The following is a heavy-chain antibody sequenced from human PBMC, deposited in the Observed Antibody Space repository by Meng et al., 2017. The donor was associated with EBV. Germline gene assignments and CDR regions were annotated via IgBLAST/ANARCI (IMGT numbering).Heavy chain of an antibody. J-gene: IGHJ4*02. CDR3: ASESGRGFTPDY. D-gene: IGHD3-10*01. CDR1: GGTFRSDA. V-gene: IGHV1-69*01. Sequence: QVHVKQSGVEVKKPGSSVKVSCRTSGGTFRSDAVSWVRQAPGQGLEWMGGLIPMSGAPHYAQKFQDRVTIIADESTSTHSMELNNLRFEDTAMYYCASESGRGFTPDYWGQGTLVTVSS. CDR2: LIPMSGAP.